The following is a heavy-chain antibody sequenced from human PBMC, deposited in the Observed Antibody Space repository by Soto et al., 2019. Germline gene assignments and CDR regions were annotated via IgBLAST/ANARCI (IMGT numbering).Heavy chain of an antibody. CDR3: ATAGPHDAFDI. J-gene: IGHJ3*02. Sequence: PSVKVSCKASGYTFTSYAMHWVRQAPGQRLEWMGWINAGNGNTKYSQKFQGRVTITRDTSASTAYMELSSLRSEDTAVYYCATAGPHDAFDIWGQGTMVTVSS. V-gene: IGHV1-3*01. CDR1: GYTFTSYA. D-gene: IGHD2-15*01. CDR2: INAGNGNT.